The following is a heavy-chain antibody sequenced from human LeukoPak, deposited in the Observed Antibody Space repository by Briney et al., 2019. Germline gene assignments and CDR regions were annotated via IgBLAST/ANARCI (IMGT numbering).Heavy chain of an antibody. J-gene: IGHJ4*02. CDR2: ISAYNGNT. CDR1: GYTFTSYG. Sequence: GASVKVSCKASGYTFTSYGISWVRQAPGQGLEWMGWISAYNGNTNYAQKLQGRVTMTTDTSTSTAYMELRSLRSDDTAVYYCAKDIRGRLAARYFDYWGQGTLVTVSS. V-gene: IGHV1-18*01. CDR3: AKDIRGRLAARYFDY. D-gene: IGHD6-6*01.